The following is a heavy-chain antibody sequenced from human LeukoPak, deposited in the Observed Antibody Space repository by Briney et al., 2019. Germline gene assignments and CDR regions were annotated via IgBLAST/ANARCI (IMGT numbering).Heavy chain of an antibody. Sequence: GESLKISCKGSGYSNTSYWIGWVRQMPGKGLEWMGIYPGDSDTRYSPSFQGQVTISADKSISTAYLQWSSLKASDTAMYYCARLTTVVSHFDYWGQGTLVTVSS. J-gene: IGHJ4*02. CDR1: GYSNTSYW. V-gene: IGHV5-51*01. CDR3: ARLTTVVSHFDY. D-gene: IGHD4-23*01. CDR2: YPGDSDT.